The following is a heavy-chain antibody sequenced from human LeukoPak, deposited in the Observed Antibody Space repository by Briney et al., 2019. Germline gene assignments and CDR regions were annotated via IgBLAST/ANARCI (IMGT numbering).Heavy chain of an antibody. V-gene: IGHV3-23*01. CDR1: EFTFSSYA. Sequence: GGSLRLSCAASEFTFSSYAMSWVRQAPGKGLEWVSTISGSGGSTYYAESVKGRFTISRDNNKNTLYLQMNSLRAEDTAVYYCAKGWLQLDYWGQGTLVTVSS. CDR3: AKGWLQLDY. J-gene: IGHJ4*02. D-gene: IGHD5-24*01. CDR2: ISGSGGST.